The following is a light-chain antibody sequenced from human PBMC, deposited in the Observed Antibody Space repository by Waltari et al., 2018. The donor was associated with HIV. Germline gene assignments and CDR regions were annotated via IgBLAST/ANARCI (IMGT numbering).Light chain of an antibody. Sequence: QSVLTQPPSVSGTPGQTVTISCSGSTSNIETEALYWYQQLPGTAPKLLIYRNYKRPSGVSDRFSCSKSGASASLVISGLRSEDEAHYYCVSHDSRLDERLFGGGTKLTVL. CDR3: VSHDSRLDERL. CDR1: TSNIETEA. V-gene: IGLV1-47*01. J-gene: IGLJ3*02. CDR2: RNY.